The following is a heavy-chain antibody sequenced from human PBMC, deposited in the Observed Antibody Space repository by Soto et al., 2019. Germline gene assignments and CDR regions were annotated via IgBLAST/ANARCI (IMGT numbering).Heavy chain of an antibody. J-gene: IGHJ4*02. CDR2: ISYDGSDT. V-gene: IGHV3-30*18. CDR3: TKTQEGRSLTFDY. Sequence: QVELVESGGGVVQPGRSLRLSCAASGFTFSSYGMHWVRQAPGKGLEWVAVISYDGSDTYYADSVKGRFTISRDNAKNTLYLQMNSLRAEDTAVYYCTKTQEGRSLTFDYCGLGTLVTVSS. CDR1: GFTFSSYG.